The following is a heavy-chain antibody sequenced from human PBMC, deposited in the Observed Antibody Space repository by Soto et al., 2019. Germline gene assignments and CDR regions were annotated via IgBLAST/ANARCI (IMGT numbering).Heavy chain of an antibody. Sequence: SETLSLTCTVSGDSINSYYWSWIRQPPGKGLEWIGYIYYSGSTNYNPSLKSRVTISVDTSKNQFSLKLSSVTAADTAVYYCARSRIVAPGTSGVWGQGTMVT. D-gene: IGHD6-13*01. CDR1: GDSINSYY. V-gene: IGHV4-59*01. CDR3: ARSRIVAPGTSGV. CDR2: IYYSGST. J-gene: IGHJ3*01.